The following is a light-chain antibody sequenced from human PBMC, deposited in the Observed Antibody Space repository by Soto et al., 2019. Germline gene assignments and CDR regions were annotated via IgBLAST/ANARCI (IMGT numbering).Light chain of an antibody. J-gene: IGLJ3*02. CDR1: SSDVGSYNY. Sequence: QSVLTQPRSVSGSPGQSVTFSCTGTSSDVGSYNYISWYQQHPGKAPKLMIYDVTKRPSGVPDRFSGSKSGNTASLTISGLQAEDEADYYCCSYAGTYTFVFGGGTQLTVL. CDR3: CSYAGTYTFV. CDR2: DVT. V-gene: IGLV2-11*01.